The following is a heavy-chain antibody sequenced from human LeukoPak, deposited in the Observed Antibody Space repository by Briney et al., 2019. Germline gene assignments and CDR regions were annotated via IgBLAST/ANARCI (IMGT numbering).Heavy chain of an antibody. J-gene: IGHJ6*02. D-gene: IGHD3-10*01. Sequence: PGGSLRLSCAASGFSFSSGELNWVRQAPGKGLEWLSYISTSGRTTYYADSVKGRFTISRDNAKNSLYLQMSSLRAEDTAVYYCARDRTMVRGLANYFYGMDVWGQGTTVIVSS. CDR3: ARDRTMVRGLANYFYGMDV. CDR2: ISTSGRTT. CDR1: GFSFSSGE. V-gene: IGHV3-48*03.